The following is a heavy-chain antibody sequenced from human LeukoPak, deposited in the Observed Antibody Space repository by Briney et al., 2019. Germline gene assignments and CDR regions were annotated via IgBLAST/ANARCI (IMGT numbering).Heavy chain of an antibody. Sequence: ASVKVSCKASGYTFTSYDINWVRQATGQGLEWMGWMNPNNGNTGYAQKFQGRVTMTRNTSISTAYMELSSLRSGDTAVYYCARGPSIVVVPAAIPRGAYYMDVWGKGTTVTVSS. D-gene: IGHD2-2*02. J-gene: IGHJ6*03. V-gene: IGHV1-8*01. CDR1: GYTFTSYD. CDR2: MNPNNGNT. CDR3: ARGPSIVVVPAAIPRGAYYMDV.